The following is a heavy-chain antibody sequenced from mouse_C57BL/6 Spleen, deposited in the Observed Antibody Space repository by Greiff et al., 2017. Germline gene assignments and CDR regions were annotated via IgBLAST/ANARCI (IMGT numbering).Heavy chain of an antibody. V-gene: IGHV1-82*01. CDR2: IYPGDGDT. CDR3: ARRGYDCFDY. CDR1: GYAFSSSW. D-gene: IGHD2-4*01. J-gene: IGHJ2*01. Sequence: QVQLQQSGPELVKPGASVKISCKASGYAFSSSWMNWVKQRPGKGLEWIGRIYPGDGDTNYNGKFKGKATLTADKSSSTAYMKLSSLTSEDSAVYFCARRGYDCFDYWGQGTTLTVSS.